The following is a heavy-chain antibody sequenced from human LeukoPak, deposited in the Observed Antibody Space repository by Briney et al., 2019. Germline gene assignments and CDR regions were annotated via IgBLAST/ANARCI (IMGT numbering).Heavy chain of an antibody. Sequence: GGSLRLSCAASVFTFSSYSMNWVRQAPGKGLEWVSSISSSSSYIYYADSVKGRFTISRDNSKNTVYLQMNSLRAEETAVYYWARDHNYGDYVWGQGTLVSVSS. J-gene: IGHJ4*02. CDR2: ISSSSSYI. CDR1: VFTFSSYS. D-gene: IGHD4-17*01. V-gene: IGHV3-21*01. CDR3: ARDHNYGDYV.